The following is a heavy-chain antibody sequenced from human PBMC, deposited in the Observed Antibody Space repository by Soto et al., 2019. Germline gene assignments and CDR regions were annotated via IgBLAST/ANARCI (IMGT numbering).Heavy chain of an antibody. V-gene: IGHV3-21*01. CDR2: ISRRSTYI. CDR1: GFTFSSFG. D-gene: IGHD1-20*01. J-gene: IGHJ2*01. CDR3: ARVDGISGTTANGYFDL. Sequence: EEQLVESGGGLVKVGGSLRLSCAASGFTFSSFGMNWVRQAPGKGLEWVSCISRRSTYIYSADSLKGRFTISRDDAKNSLYLQINDVRVEDTAGYYCARVDGISGTTANGYFDLWGRGTPVTVSS.